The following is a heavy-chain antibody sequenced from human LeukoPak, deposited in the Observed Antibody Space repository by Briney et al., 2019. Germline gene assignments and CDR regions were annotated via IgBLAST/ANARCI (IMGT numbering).Heavy chain of an antibody. CDR3: ARRYCSSTNCYSFDF. Sequence: PGGSLRLSCAASGFSFSTYSMNWVRQAPGKGLEWVSSISSSSVYTYYTDSLKGRFTISRDNAKNSLYLEMNSLRVEDTAVYYCARRYCSSTNCYSFDFWGQGTLVTVSS. CDR1: GFSFSTYS. J-gene: IGHJ4*02. D-gene: IGHD2-2*02. CDR2: ISSSSVYT. V-gene: IGHV3-21*01.